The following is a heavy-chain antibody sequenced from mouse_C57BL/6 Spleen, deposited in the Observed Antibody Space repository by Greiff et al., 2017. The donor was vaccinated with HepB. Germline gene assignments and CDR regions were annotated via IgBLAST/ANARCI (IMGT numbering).Heavy chain of an antibody. D-gene: IGHD1-1*01. Sequence: EVMLVESGGGLVQPGGSLKLSCAASGFTFSDYGMAWVRQAPRKGPEWVAFISNLAYSIYYADTVTGRFTISRENAKKTLYLEMSSRRSEDTAMYHCARGATVVARYFDVWGTGTTVTVSS. J-gene: IGHJ1*03. CDR2: ISNLAYSI. V-gene: IGHV5-15*04. CDR1: GFTFSDYG. CDR3: ARGATVVARYFDV.